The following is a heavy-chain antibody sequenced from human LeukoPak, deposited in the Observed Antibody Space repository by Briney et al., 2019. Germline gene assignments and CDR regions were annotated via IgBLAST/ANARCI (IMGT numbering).Heavy chain of an antibody. D-gene: IGHD3-3*01. CDR2: IYYSGST. J-gene: IGHJ4*02. V-gene: IGHV4-59*01. CDR1: GGSISSYY. CDR3: ARGAPGLEWLPFDY. Sequence: SETLSLTCTVSGGSISSYYWSWIRQPPGKGLEWIGCIYYSGSTNYNPSLKSRVTISVDTSKNQFSLKLSSVTAADTAVYYCARGAPGLEWLPFDYWGQGTLVTVSS.